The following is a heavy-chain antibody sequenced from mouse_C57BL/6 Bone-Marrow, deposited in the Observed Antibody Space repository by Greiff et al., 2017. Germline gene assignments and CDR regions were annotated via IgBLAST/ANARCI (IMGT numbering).Heavy chain of an antibody. V-gene: IGHV1-81*01. J-gene: IGHJ3*01. CDR1: GYTFTSYG. Sequence: VKVVESGAELARPGASVKLSCKASGYTFTSYGISWVKQRTGQGLEWIGEISPRSGNTYYNEKFKGKATLTADKSSSTAYMELRSLTSEDSAVYFCARRGLPWFAYWGQGTLVTVSA. CDR2: ISPRSGNT. D-gene: IGHD3-3*01. CDR3: ARRGLPWFAY.